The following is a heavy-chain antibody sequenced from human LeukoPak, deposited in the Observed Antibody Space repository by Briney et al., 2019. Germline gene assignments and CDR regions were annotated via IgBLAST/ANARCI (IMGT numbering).Heavy chain of an antibody. D-gene: IGHD6-6*01. CDR2: IYYSGST. CDR1: GGSISSYY. CDR3: ARVPTTYSSYDY. J-gene: IGHJ4*02. Sequence: SETLSLTCTVSGGSISSYYWSWIRQPPGKGLEWIGYIYYSGSTNYNSSLKSRVTISVDTSKNQFSLKLSSVTAADTAVYYCARVPTTYSSYDYWGQGTLVTVSS. V-gene: IGHV4-59*12.